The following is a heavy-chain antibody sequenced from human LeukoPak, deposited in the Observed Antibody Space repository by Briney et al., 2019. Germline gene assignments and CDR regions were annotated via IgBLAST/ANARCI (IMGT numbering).Heavy chain of an antibody. CDR3: AREGLRSIAARRGTRDYMDV. D-gene: IGHD6-6*01. CDR2: INPNSGGT. V-gene: IGHV1-2*02. CDR1: GYTFGAYY. J-gene: IGHJ6*03. Sequence: ASVKVSCKASGYTFGAYYMYWVRQAPGQGLEWMGWINPNSGGTNYAQNFQGRVTMTTDTSTTTAYMELTSLRSDDTAVYYCAREGLRSIAARRGTRDYMDVWGKGTTVIVSS.